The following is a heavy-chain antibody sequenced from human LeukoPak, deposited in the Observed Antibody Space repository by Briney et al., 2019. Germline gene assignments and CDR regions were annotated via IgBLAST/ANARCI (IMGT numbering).Heavy chain of an antibody. D-gene: IGHD6-19*01. CDR3: ASEPKVAGYYY. V-gene: IGHV3-74*01. J-gene: IGHJ4*02. CDR2: INSDGSST. CDR1: GFTFSSYW. Sequence: GGSLRLSCAASGFTFSSYWMHWVRQAPGKGLVWVSRINSDGSSTSYADSVRGRFSISRDNAKNTLYLQMNSLRAEDTAVYYCASEPKVAGYYYWGQGTLVTVSS.